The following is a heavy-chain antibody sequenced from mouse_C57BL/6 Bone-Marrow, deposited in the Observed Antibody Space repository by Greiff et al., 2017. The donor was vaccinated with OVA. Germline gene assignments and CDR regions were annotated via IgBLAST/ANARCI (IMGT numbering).Heavy chain of an antibody. D-gene: IGHD2-10*02. Sequence: VQLQESGAELARPGASVKLSCKASGYTFTSYGISWVKQRTGQGLEWIGEIYPRSGNTYYNEKFKGKATLTADKSSSTAYMELRSLTSEDSAVYFCARPGYDPYYFDYWGQGTTLTVSS. CDR1: GYTFTSYG. V-gene: IGHV1-81*01. J-gene: IGHJ2*01. CDR3: ARPGYDPYYFDY. CDR2: IYPRSGNT.